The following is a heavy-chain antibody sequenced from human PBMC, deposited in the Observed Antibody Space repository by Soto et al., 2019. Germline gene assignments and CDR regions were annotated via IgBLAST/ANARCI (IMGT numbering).Heavy chain of an antibody. CDR3: ARNRPYYGSGRYHDWFDP. J-gene: IGHJ5*02. Sequence: QVQLQESGPGLVKPSQTLSLTCTVSGGSISSGGYYWSWIRQHPGKGLGWIGYIDYSGSTYYNPSLKSRVAISVDTSKNQFSLKLGSVTAADTAVYYCARNRPYYGSGRYHDWFDPWGQGTLVTVSS. CDR2: IDYSGST. CDR1: GGSISSGGYY. V-gene: IGHV4-31*03. D-gene: IGHD3-10*01.